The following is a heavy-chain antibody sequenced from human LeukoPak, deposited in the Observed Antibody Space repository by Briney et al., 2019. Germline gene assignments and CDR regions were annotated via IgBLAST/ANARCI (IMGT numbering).Heavy chain of an antibody. Sequence: GGSLRLSCAASGFTFSSYGMHWVRQAPGKGLEWVAVIWYDGSNKYYADSVKGRFTISRDNSKNTLYLQMNSLRAEDTAVYYCAKMTLYSSSSWYYWGQGTLVTVSS. V-gene: IGHV3-33*06. CDR2: IWYDGSNK. CDR1: GFTFSSYG. CDR3: AKMTLYSSSSWYY. J-gene: IGHJ4*02. D-gene: IGHD6-13*01.